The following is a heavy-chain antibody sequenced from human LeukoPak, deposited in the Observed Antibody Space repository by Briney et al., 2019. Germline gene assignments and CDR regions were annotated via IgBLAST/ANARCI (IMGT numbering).Heavy chain of an antibody. CDR1: GYTFTSYA. CDR2: INTNTGNP. J-gene: IGHJ5*02. CDR3: AREAYYYDSSGYYHNWFDP. Sequence: ASVKVSCKASGYTFTSYAMNWVRQAPGQGLEWMGWINTNTGNPTYAQGFTGRFVFSLDTSVSTAYLQISSLKAEDTAVYYCAREAYYYDSSGYYHNWFDPWGQGTPVTVSS. D-gene: IGHD3-22*01. V-gene: IGHV7-4-1*02.